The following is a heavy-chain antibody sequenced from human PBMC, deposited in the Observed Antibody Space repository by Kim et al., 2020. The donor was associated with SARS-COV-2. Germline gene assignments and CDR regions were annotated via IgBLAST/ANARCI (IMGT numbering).Heavy chain of an antibody. CDR2: ISGSGGST. Sequence: GGSLRLSCAASGFTFSSYAMSWVHQAPGKGLEWVSAISGSGGSTYYADSVKGRFTISRDNSKNTLYLQMNSLRAEDTAVYYCAKGIHYYDSSGQNYFDYWGQGTLVTVSS. CDR3: AKGIHYYDSSGQNYFDY. J-gene: IGHJ4*02. V-gene: IGHV3-23*01. D-gene: IGHD3-22*01. CDR1: GFTFSSYA.